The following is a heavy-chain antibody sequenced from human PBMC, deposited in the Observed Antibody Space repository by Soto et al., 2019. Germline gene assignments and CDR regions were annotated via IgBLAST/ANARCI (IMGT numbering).Heavy chain of an antibody. CDR3: ARTSAAGKYYYGMDV. J-gene: IGHJ6*02. D-gene: IGHD6-13*01. CDR2: IDPNDSYT. Sequence: PGESLKISCKGSGYSFTTYWINWVRQMPGKGLEWVGRIDPNDSYTSYSPSFQGQVTISADKSISTAYLQWSSLKASDTAMYYCARTSAAGKYYYGMDVWGQGTTVTVSS. V-gene: IGHV5-10-1*04. CDR1: GYSFTTYW.